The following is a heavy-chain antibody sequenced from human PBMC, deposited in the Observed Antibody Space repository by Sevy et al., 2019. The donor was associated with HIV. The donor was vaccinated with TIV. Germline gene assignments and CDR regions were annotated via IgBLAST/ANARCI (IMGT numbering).Heavy chain of an antibody. J-gene: IGHJ4*02. CDR3: ARDAGYTTKFHPLH. CDR2: ISSTGNFE. V-gene: IGHV3-30*04. D-gene: IGHD5-12*01. Sequence: GGSLRLSCSASGFRLNTYAMHWVRQAPGKGLEWVSVISSTGNFESYAASVKGRFTISKDNSKNTVSLQMNSLRPEDTAMYYCARDAGYTTKFHPLHWGQETLVTVSS. CDR1: GFRLNTYA.